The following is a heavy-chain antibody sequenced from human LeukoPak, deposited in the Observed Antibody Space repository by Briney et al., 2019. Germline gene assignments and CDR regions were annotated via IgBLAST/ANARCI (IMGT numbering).Heavy chain of an antibody. J-gene: IGHJ4*02. CDR1: GYTFTGYY. CDR3: ARARHGAAMVPYYFDY. Sequence: ASVTVSCKASGYTFTGYYMHWVRQAPGQGLEWMGWINPNSGGTNYAQKFQGRVTMTRDTSISTAYMELSRLRSDDTAVYYCARARHGAAMVPYYFDYWGQGTLVTVSS. D-gene: IGHD5-18*01. V-gene: IGHV1-2*02. CDR2: INPNSGGT.